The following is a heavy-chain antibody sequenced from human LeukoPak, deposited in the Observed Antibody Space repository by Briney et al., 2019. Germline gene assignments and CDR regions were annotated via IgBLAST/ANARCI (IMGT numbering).Heavy chain of an antibody. Sequence: GGSLRLSCAASGFTFSNAWMSWVRQAPGKGLEWFGRIKSKTDGGTTDYAAPVKGRFTISRDDSKNTLYLQMNSLKTEDTAVYYCTTDRGGWYYFDYWGQGTLVTVSS. CDR3: TTDRGGWYYFDY. CDR2: IKSKTDGGTT. CDR1: GFTFSNAW. J-gene: IGHJ4*02. V-gene: IGHV3-15*01. D-gene: IGHD6-19*01.